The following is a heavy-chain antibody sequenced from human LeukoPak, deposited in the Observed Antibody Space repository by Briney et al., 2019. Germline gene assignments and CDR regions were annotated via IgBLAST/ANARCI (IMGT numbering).Heavy chain of an antibody. CDR1: GFTVSSNY. CDR2: IYYSGST. Sequence: GSLRLSCAASGFTVSSNYMSWIRQPPGEGLEWIGYIYYSGSTNYNPSLKSRVTISLDTSKNQFSLNLNSVTAADTAVYYCARELKVGNTGYYFDYWGQGTLVTVSS. CDR3: ARELKVGNTGYYFDY. V-gene: IGHV4-59*02. D-gene: IGHD2/OR15-2a*01. J-gene: IGHJ4*02.